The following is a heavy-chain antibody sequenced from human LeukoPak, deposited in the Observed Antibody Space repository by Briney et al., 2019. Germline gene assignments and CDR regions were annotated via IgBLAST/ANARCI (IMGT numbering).Heavy chain of an antibody. CDR2: MNPNSGNT. Sequence: GASVKVSCKASGGTFSSYAISWVRQATGQGLEWMGWMNPNSGNTGYAQKFQGRVTMTRNTSISTAYMELSSLRSEDTAVYYCARGPGYGGNATRRGGHDYWGQGTLVTVSS. CDR3: ARGPGYGGNATRRGGHDY. CDR1: GGTFSSYA. V-gene: IGHV1-8*02. J-gene: IGHJ4*02. D-gene: IGHD4-23*01.